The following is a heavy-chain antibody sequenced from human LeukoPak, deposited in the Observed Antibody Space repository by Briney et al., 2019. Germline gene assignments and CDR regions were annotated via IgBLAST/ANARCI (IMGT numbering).Heavy chain of an antibody. Sequence: PGRSLRLSCGASGFTFSGYSMNWVRQAPGKGLAWVASITSAGGYTYYADSVKGRFTISRDNAQNSLFLQMNSLRAEDTAVYFCATSGGFVLPNAITGNWYMDVWGRGTSVTVSS. J-gene: IGHJ6*03. V-gene: IGHV3-21*01. CDR1: GFTFSGYS. CDR2: ITSAGGYT. D-gene: IGHD2-2*01. CDR3: ATSGGFVLPNAITGNWYMDV.